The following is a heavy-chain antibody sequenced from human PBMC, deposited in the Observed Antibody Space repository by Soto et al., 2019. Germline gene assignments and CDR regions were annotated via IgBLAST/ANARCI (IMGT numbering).Heavy chain of an antibody. CDR1: GGSFGTYA. CDR2: IIPNFGST. CDR3: AREDSSPFYYGVDV. V-gene: IGHV1-69*01. Sequence: QVQLVQSGAEVKKPGSSVKVSCKASGGSFGTYAVSWVRQAPGQGLEWMGAIIPNFGSTNYAQTFQGRLTITADESTSTAYMELSRLKSEDTAVYYCAREDSSPFYYGVDVWGQGTTVTVSS. J-gene: IGHJ6*02. D-gene: IGHD2-2*01.